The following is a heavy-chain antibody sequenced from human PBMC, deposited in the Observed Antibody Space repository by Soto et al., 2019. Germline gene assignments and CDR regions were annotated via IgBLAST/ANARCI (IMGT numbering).Heavy chain of an antibody. V-gene: IGHV3-23*01. D-gene: IGHD2-8*02. Sequence: GGSLKLSCAVSGFICSSYDMSWVRQAPGKGLEWVSTILVGGSTHYEDSVTGRFTISRDTSKNTVYLQMNSLTAGDTAVYYCAKATATGGGAFEIYGQGTMVTVSS. CDR1: GFICSSYD. CDR2: ILVGGST. J-gene: IGHJ3*02. CDR3: AKATATGGGAFEI.